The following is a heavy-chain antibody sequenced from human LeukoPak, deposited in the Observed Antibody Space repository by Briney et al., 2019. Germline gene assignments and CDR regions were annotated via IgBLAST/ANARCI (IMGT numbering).Heavy chain of an antibody. J-gene: IGHJ4*02. CDR3: STRDQSRTDVVPPDY. CDR1: GVSISSCNW. CDR2: ISHCGDT. V-gene: IGHV4-4*02. Sequence: SEALSLTCAVSGVSISSCNWWTWVRQPPGKGLEWIGEISHCGDTKYSPSLRTRVTISIDRSKNHLSLNLNSVTAADTAIYYCSTRDQSRTDVVPPDYWGQGTLVTVSS. D-gene: IGHD5/OR15-5a*01.